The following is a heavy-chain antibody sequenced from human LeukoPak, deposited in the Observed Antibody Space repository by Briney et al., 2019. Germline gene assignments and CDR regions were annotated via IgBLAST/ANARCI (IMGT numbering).Heavy chain of an antibody. D-gene: IGHD6-13*01. CDR2: INPNSGGT. CDR3: ARDSQYSSSWYPSGDY. J-gene: IGHJ4*02. V-gene: IGHV1-2*02. CDR1: GYTFTGYY. Sequence: GASVKVSCKASGYTFTGYYMHWVRQAPGQGLEWMGWINPNSGGTNYAQKFQGRVTMTRDTSISTAYMELSRLRSDDTAVYYCARDSQYSSSWYPSGDYWGQGTLVTVSS.